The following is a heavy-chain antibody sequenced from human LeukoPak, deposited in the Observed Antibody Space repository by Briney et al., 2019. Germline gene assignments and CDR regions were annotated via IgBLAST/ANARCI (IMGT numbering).Heavy chain of an antibody. Sequence: ASVKVSCKASGGTFSSYAISWVRQAPGQGLEWMGGIIPIFGTANYAQKFQGRVTITADESTSTAYMELSSLRSEDTAVYYCARGKVGAPVDYWGQGTLATVSS. CDR3: ARGKVGAPVDY. J-gene: IGHJ4*02. CDR1: GGTFSSYA. CDR2: IIPIFGTA. D-gene: IGHD1-26*01. V-gene: IGHV1-69*13.